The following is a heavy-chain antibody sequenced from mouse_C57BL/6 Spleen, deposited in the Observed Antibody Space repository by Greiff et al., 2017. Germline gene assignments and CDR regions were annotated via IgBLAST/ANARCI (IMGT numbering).Heavy chain of an antibody. CDR1: GFTFSSYG. J-gene: IGHJ4*01. Sequence: EVMLVESGGDLVKPGGSLKLSCAASGFTFSSYGMSWVRQTPDKRLEWVATISSGGSYTYYPDSVKGRFTISRDNAKNTLYLQMSSLKSEDTAMYYCARKGTNYDGAMDYWGQGTSVTVSS. D-gene: IGHD2-4*01. V-gene: IGHV5-6*01. CDR3: ARKGTNYDGAMDY. CDR2: ISSGGSYT.